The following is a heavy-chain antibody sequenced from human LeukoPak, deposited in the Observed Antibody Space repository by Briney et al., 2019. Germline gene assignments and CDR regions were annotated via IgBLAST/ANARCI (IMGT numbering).Heavy chain of an antibody. D-gene: IGHD5-24*01. CDR3: ARIERESRGNDY. J-gene: IGHJ4*02. CDR1: GYYITRGYY. CDR2: INHSGST. Sequence: PSETLSLTCSVSGYYITRGYYWGWIRQPPGKGLEWIGSINHSGSTYYNPSLKSRVTTSVDTSNNQFSLKLSSVTAADTAVYYCARIERESRGNDYWGQGTLVTVSS. V-gene: IGHV4-38-2*02.